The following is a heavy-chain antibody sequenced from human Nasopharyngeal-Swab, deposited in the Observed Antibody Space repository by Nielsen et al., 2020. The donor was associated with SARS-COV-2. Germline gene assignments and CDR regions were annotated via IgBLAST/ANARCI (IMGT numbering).Heavy chain of an antibody. J-gene: IGHJ2*01. CDR2: ISWNSGSI. D-gene: IGHD2-15*01. CDR1: GFTFDDYA. V-gene: IGHV3-9*01. CDR3: AKEVTGYCSGGSCYSANWYFDL. Sequence: SLKISCAASGFTFDDYAMHWVRQAPGKGLEWVSGISWNSGSIGYADSVKGRFTISRDNAKNSLYLQMNSLRAEYTALYYCAKEVTGYCSGGSCYSANWYFDLWGRGTLVTVSS.